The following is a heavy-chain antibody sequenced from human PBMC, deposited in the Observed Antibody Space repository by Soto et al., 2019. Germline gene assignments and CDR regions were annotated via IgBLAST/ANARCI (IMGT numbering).Heavy chain of an antibody. V-gene: IGHV1-18*01. CDR2: ISAYKGNT. CDR1: GYTFTSYG. J-gene: IGHJ6*02. D-gene: IGHD6-6*01. Sequence: ASVKVSCKASGYTFTSYGISWVRQAPGQGLEWMGWISAYKGNTNYAQKLQGRVTMTTDTSTSTAYMELRSLRSDDTAVYYCARDRLTAARPFHYYGMDVWGQGTTVTVSS. CDR3: ARDRLTAARPFHYYGMDV.